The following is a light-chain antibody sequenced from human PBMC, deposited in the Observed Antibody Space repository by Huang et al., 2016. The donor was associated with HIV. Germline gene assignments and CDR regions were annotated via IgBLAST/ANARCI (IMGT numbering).Light chain of an antibody. CDR1: PSLLHSNGYNY. CDR2: LGS. V-gene: IGKV2-28*01. CDR3: MQALQTPRT. J-gene: IGKJ2*01. Sequence: DIVMTQSPLSLPVTPGEPASISCRSSPSLLHSNGYNYLDWYLQKPGQSPQLLIYLGSNRASGVPDRFSGSGSDTDFTLKVSRVEAEDVGVYYCMQALQTPRTFGQGTKLEIK.